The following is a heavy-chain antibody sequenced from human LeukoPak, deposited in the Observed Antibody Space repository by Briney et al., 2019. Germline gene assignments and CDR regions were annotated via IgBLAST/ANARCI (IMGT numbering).Heavy chain of an antibody. CDR2: IYYSGST. CDR3: ARVVRAALDFDY. CDR1: GGSVSSGSYY. J-gene: IGHJ4*02. Sequence: SETLSLTCSVSGGSVSSGSYYWSWIRQPPGKGLEWIGYIYYSGSTNYNPSLKSRVTISVDTSKNQFSLKLSSVTAADTAVYYCARVVRAALDFDYWGQGTLVTVSS. V-gene: IGHV4-61*01. D-gene: IGHD6-25*01.